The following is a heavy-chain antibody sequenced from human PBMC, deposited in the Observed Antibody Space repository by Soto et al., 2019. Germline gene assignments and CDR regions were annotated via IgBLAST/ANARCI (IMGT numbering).Heavy chain of an antibody. D-gene: IGHD2-2*01. V-gene: IGHV4-59*01. CDR3: ARGYCSTNSCHNWFDR. Sequence: SETLSLTCAVSGGSITSYYWSWIRQPPGKGLEWIGYMYYTGTTNYNTNYNPSLKSRVSISVDKSKNQFSLKLSSVTAADTAVYYCARGYCSTNSCHNWFDRWGQGTLVTVSS. CDR2: MYYTGTTNYNT. J-gene: IGHJ5*02. CDR1: GGSITSYY.